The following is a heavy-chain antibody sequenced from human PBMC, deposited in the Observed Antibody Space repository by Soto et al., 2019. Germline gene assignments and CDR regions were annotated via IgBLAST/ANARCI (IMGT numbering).Heavy chain of an antibody. Sequence: SVKVSCKASGGTFSSYTISWVRQAPGQGLEWMGRIIPILGIANYAQKFQGRVTITADKSTSTAYMELSSLRSEDTAVYYCATTRNDYGDYLTFDYWGQGTLVTVSS. J-gene: IGHJ4*02. CDR2: IIPILGIA. D-gene: IGHD4-17*01. CDR3: ATTRNDYGDYLTFDY. CDR1: GGTFSSYT. V-gene: IGHV1-69*02.